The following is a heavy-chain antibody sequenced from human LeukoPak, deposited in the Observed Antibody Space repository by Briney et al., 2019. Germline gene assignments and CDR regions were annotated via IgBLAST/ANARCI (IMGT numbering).Heavy chain of an antibody. V-gene: IGHV3-66*02. Sequence: GGSLRLSCAASGFTVNSKYMSWVRQAPGKGLEWVSVIFSDGKTYYADSVKGRFTISRDDSKNTLSLQMRSLRAEDTALYYCASNIVATGTGGPFDNWGQGTLVTVSS. CDR3: ASNIVATGTGGPFDN. D-gene: IGHD3-10*01. CDR1: GFTVNSKY. CDR2: IFSDGKT. J-gene: IGHJ4*02.